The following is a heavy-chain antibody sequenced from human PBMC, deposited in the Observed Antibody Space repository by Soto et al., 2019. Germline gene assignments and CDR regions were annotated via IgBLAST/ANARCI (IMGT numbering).Heavy chain of an antibody. CDR2: IYWNGDK. J-gene: IGHJ6*02. V-gene: IGHV2-5*01. Sequence: QITLKESGPTLVNPTQTLTLTCTCSGFSLRTSGVGVGWIRQPPGKALEWLALIYWNGDKRYSPSLKSRLTITKDTSKNLMVLTMTNIDPVDTTTYYCAHQSLPQYYGMDVWGQGTTVTVS. D-gene: IGHD2-21*01. CDR3: AHQSLPQYYGMDV. CDR1: GFSLRTSGVG.